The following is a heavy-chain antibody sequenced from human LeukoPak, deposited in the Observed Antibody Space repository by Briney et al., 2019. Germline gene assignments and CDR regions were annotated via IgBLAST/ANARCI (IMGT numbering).Heavy chain of an antibody. V-gene: IGHV1-3*01. CDR1: GYTFTSYA. Sequence: ASVKVSCKASGYTFTSYAMHWVRQAPGQRLEWMGWINAGNGNTKYSQKFQGRVTITRDTSASTAYMELSSLRSEDTAVYYCARDRAFGGVIGAPSLPLGYWGQGTLVTVSS. CDR3: ARDRAFGGVIGAPSLPLGY. D-gene: IGHD3-16*02. J-gene: IGHJ4*02. CDR2: INAGNGNT.